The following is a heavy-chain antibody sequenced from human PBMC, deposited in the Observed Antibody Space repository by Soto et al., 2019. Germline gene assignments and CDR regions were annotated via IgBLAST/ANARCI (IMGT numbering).Heavy chain of an antibody. D-gene: IGHD3-22*01. J-gene: IGHJ5*02. CDR2: IYYSGST. CDR1: GGSISSYY. V-gene: IGHV4-59*01. Sequence: SETLSLTCTVSGGSISSYYWSWIRPPPGKGLEWIGYIYYSGSTNYNPSLKSRVTISVDTSKNQFSLKLSSVTAADTAVYYCARGLYYYDSSGYYPNWFDPWGQGTLVTVSS. CDR3: ARGLYYYDSSGYYPNWFDP.